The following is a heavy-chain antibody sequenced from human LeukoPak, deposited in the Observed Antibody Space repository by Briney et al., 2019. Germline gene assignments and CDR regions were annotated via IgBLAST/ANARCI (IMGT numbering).Heavy chain of an antibody. J-gene: IGHJ1*01. D-gene: IGHD6-13*01. Sequence: GGSLRLSCATAGLTFDGDDTYWVSHRPGKGTGWASYISASGISIKYADSVKGRFTISRDNAKNLVYLQMDSLRAEDTAVYYCVPPAAGLHRTISTEYFQHWGQGTTVIVSS. CDR1: GLTFDGDD. V-gene: IGHV3-48*03. CDR2: ISASGISI. CDR3: VPPAAGLHRTISTEYFQH.